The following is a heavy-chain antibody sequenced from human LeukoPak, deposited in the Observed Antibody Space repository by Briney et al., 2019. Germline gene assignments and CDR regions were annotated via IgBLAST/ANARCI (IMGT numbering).Heavy chain of an antibody. CDR2: ISAYNGNT. CDR3: ARAGIAANWFDP. V-gene: IGHV1-18*01. D-gene: IGHD6-13*01. J-gene: IGHJ5*02. Sequence: ASVKVSCKASGYTFTSYGISWVRQAPGQGLEWTGWISAYNGNTNYEQKLQGRVTMTTDTSTSTAYMELKSLRSEDTAVYYCARAGIAANWFDPWGQGTLVTVSS. CDR1: GYTFTSYG.